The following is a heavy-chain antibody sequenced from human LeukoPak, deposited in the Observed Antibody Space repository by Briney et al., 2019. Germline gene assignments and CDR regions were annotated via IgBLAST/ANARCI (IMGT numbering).Heavy chain of an antibody. Sequence: PGGSLRLSCATSGFTFRNDWVTWVRQAQRKGLEWVANIKEDESAKHQADSVKGRFTISRDNAQNSVYLQMSSLRGEDTAVYYCARDVGGSLDYWGQGTLVTVSS. J-gene: IGHJ4*02. CDR1: GFTFRNDW. D-gene: IGHD1-26*01. V-gene: IGHV3-7*01. CDR3: ARDVGGSLDY. CDR2: IKEDESAK.